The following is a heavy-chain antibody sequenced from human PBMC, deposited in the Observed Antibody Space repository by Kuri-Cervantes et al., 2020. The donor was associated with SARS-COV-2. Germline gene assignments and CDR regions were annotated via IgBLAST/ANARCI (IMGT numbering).Heavy chain of an antibody. D-gene: IGHD6-13*01. J-gene: IGHJ6*03. CDR1: GFTFSSYS. CDR3: ARVREGSRGAYYYYYYMDV. V-gene: IGHV3-21*01. CDR2: ISSSSSYI. Sequence: RGSLRLSCAASGFTFSSYSMNWVRQAPGKGLEWVSSISSSSSYIYYADSVKGRFTISRDNAKNSLYLQMNSLRAEDTAVYYCARVREGSRGAYYYYYYMDVWGKGTTVTVSS.